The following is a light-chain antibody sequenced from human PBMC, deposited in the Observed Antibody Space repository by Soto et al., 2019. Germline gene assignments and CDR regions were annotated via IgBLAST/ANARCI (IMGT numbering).Light chain of an antibody. CDR2: DVS. V-gene: IGLV2-14*01. CDR1: SSDVVGYNY. J-gene: IGLJ1*01. CDR3: SSHTSSSTPPYV. Sequence: QSVLTQPASVSGSPGESLTISCTGTSSDVVGYNYVSWYQQHPGKAPKLMIYDVSNRPSGVSNRFSGSKSGNTASLTISGLQAEDEADYYCSSHTSSSTPPYVFGTGTKVTVL.